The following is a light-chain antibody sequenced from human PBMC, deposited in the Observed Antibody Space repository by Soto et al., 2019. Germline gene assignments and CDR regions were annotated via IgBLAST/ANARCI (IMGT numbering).Light chain of an antibody. CDR2: AAS. Sequence: DIQMTQSPSSLSASVGDRVTLTCRASQSISSYLNWYQQKPGKAPKLLIYAASSLQSGVPSRFSGSGSGTDFNLTISSLQTEEFATYYCQQRYSTTPTCGQGTKLDIK. CDR3: QQRYSTTPT. J-gene: IGKJ1*01. V-gene: IGKV1-39*01. CDR1: QSISSY.